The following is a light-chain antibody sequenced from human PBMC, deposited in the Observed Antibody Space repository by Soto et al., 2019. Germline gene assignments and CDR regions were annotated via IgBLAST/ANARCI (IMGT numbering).Light chain of an antibody. V-gene: IGLV1-44*01. J-gene: IGLJ2*01. CDR2: GDN. Sequence: QSVLTQPPSASGTPGQRVTISCSGSGSSIGTNTVNWYRQLPGTAPKLLIYGDNQRPSGVPARFSGSKSCPSASLAISGLELEDESDYYCAAWDGSLNNVLFGGGTKLTVL. CDR1: GSSIGTNT. CDR3: AAWDGSLNNVL.